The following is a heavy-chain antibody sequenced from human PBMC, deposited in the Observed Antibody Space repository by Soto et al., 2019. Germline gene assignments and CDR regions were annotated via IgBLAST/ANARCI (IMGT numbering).Heavy chain of an antibody. CDR1: GGSVSSGSYY. D-gene: IGHD2-2*01. CDR2: IYYSGST. CDR3: ARVPDR. J-gene: IGHJ5*02. Sequence: SETLSLTCTVSGGSVSSGSYYWSWIRQPPGKGLEWIGYIYYSGSTNYNPSLKSRVTISVDTSKNQFSLKLSSVTAADTAVYYCARVPDRWGQGTLVTVSS. V-gene: IGHV4-61*01.